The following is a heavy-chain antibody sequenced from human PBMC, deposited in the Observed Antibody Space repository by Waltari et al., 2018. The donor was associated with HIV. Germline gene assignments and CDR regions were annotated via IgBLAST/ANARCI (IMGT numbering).Heavy chain of an antibody. V-gene: IGHV4-59*08. CDR3: ARHVSRYYYDSSAFDI. Sequence: QVQLQESGPGLVKPSETLSLTCTVSGGSISSYYWSWIRQPPGKGLEWIGYIYYSGSTNYNPSLKSRVTISVDTSKNQFSLKLSSVTAADTAVYYCARHVSRYYYDSSAFDIWGQGTMVTVSS. CDR2: IYYSGST. D-gene: IGHD3-22*01. J-gene: IGHJ3*02. CDR1: GGSISSYY.